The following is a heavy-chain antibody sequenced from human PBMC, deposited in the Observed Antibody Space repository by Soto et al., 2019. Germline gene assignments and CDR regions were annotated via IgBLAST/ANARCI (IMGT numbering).Heavy chain of an antibody. J-gene: IGHJ6*02. Sequence: SETLSLTCAVSGGSTSSSNWWSWVRQPPGKGLEWIGEIYHSGSTNYNPSLKSRVTISVDKSKNQFSLKLSSVTAADTAVYYCRAVAGSGDYYGMDVWGQGTTVTVSS. CDR3: RAVAGSGDYYGMDV. CDR2: IYHSGST. V-gene: IGHV4-4*02. D-gene: IGHD6-19*01. CDR1: GGSTSSSNW.